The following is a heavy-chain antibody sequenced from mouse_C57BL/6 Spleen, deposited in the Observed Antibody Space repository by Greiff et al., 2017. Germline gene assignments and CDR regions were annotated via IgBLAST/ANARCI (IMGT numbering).Heavy chain of an antibody. CDR2: ISSGSSTI. V-gene: IGHV5-17*01. CDR1: GFTFSDYG. Sequence: EVKLMESGGGLVKPGGSLKLSGAASGFTFSDYGMHWVRQAPEKGLEWVAYISSGSSTIYYADTVKGRFTISRDNAKNTLFLQMTSLRSEDTAMYYCARRYSNFHWYFDVWGTGTTVTVSS. CDR3: ARRYSNFHWYFDV. J-gene: IGHJ1*03. D-gene: IGHD2-5*01.